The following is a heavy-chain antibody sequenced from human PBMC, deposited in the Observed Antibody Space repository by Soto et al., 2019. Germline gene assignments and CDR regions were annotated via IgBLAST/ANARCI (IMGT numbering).Heavy chain of an antibody. V-gene: IGHV3-9*01. D-gene: IGHD5-18*01. CDR1: GFTFDDYA. CDR2: IYSDGSGP. Sequence: EVQLVESGGGLVQPGRSLRLSCAASGFTFDDYAMHWVRQAPGKGLEWVSGIYSDGSGPMYADSVKGRFTISRDNAKSTLYLQMNSLRAEDTAVYYCATLNSFGSDYWGRGTLVTVSS. CDR3: ATLNSFGSDY. J-gene: IGHJ4*02.